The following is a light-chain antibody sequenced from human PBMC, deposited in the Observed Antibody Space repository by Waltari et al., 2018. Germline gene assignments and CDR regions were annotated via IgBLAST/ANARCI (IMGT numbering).Light chain of an antibody. CDR1: SGHSSNI. J-gene: IGLJ3*02. V-gene: IGLV4-69*01. CDR2: VNSDGSH. Sequence: QLVLTQSPSASASLGASVKLTCTLSSGHSSNIIAWVQRQPEKGPRCLMTVNSDGSHTKGDEIPDRFPGSSSGAERYLSISSLQSEDEADYYCQTGGHGTWVFGGGTRLTVL. CDR3: QTGGHGTWV.